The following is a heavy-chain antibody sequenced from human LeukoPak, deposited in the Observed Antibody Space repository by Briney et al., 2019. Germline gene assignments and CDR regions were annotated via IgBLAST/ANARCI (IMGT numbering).Heavy chain of an antibody. Sequence: PSETLSLTCTVSGGSISSSSYYWSWIRQPPGKGLEWIGEINHSGSTNYNPSLKSRVTISVDTSKNQFSLKLSSVTAADTAVYYCARSSWDYYGSGSADYWGQGTLVTVSS. CDR1: GGSISSSSYY. D-gene: IGHD3-10*01. V-gene: IGHV4-39*07. CDR2: INHSGST. J-gene: IGHJ4*02. CDR3: ARSSWDYYGSGSADY.